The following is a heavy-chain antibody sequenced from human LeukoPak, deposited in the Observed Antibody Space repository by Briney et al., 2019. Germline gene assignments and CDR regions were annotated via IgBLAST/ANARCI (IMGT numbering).Heavy chain of an antibody. J-gene: IGHJ4*02. CDR3: AKGAAVACTLLDY. D-gene: IGHD6-19*01. CDR1: GVSFSTYA. CDR2: ISASGGST. Sequence: GGSLRLSCAASGVSFSTYAMGWVRQAPGKGLKWVSSISASGGSTYYADSVKGRFTISRDNSKNTLYLQMNSLTAEDTAVYYCAKGAAVACTLLDYWGQGTLVSVSS. V-gene: IGHV3-23*01.